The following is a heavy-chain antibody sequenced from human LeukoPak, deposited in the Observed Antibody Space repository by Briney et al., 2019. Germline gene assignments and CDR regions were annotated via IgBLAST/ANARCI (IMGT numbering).Heavy chain of an antibody. D-gene: IGHD6-13*01. CDR3: ARVIARQQQGVSDP. Sequence: ASVKVSCKASGYTFTSYGISWVRQAPGQGLEWMGWTSAYNGNTNYAQKLQGGVTITTDTSTSTAYMELRSLRADDTAVYFCARVIARQQQGVSDPWGQGTLVTVSS. V-gene: IGHV1-18*01. CDR2: TSAYNGNT. J-gene: IGHJ5*02. CDR1: GYTFTSYG.